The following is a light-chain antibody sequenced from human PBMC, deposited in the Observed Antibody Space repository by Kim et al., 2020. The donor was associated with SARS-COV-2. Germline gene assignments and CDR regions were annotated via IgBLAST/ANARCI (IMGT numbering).Light chain of an antibody. V-gene: IGKV1-5*03. CDR3: QQYSSYWA. CDR1: LSISTW. CDR2: KAS. Sequence: SAYVGDRVTITCRASLSISTWLAWYQVKVGRAPKLLIQKASSLESGVPSRFSGSGSGTEFTLTISSLQPDDFATYYCQQYSSYWAFGQGTKVDIK. J-gene: IGKJ1*01.